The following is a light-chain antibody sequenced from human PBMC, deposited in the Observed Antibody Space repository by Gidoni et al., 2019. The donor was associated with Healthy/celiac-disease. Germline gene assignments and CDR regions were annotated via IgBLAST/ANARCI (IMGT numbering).Light chain of an antibody. CDR2: DAS. J-gene: IGKJ4*01. CDR1: QGVSSY. CDR3: QQRS. Sequence: EIVLTQSPATLSLSPGERATLSCRASQGVSSYLAWYQQKPSQAPRLLIYDASNRATGIPARFSGSGPGTDFTLTVSSLEPEDFAVYYCQQRSFGGGTKVEIK. V-gene: IGKV3D-11*01.